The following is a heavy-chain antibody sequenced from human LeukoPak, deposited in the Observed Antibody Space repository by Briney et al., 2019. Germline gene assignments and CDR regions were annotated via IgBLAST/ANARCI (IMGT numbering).Heavy chain of an antibody. D-gene: IGHD2-21*02. J-gene: IGHJ4*02. V-gene: IGHV3-15*01. CDR2: IKSKTDGGTT. Sequence: PGGSLRLSCAASGFTFSNAWMSWVRQAPGQGLEWVGSIKSKTDGGTTDYAAPVKGRFTISRDDSKNTLYLQMNSLISDDTAVYYCTTSVAVTSIDSWGQGTLVTVSS. CDR1: GFTFSNAW. CDR3: TTSVAVTSIDS.